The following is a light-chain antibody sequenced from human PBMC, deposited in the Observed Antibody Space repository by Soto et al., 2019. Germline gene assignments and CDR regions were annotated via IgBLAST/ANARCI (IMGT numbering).Light chain of an antibody. CDR1: QSVTSNY. V-gene: IGKV3-20*01. CDR2: GAS. CDR3: QQYGRSPTT. J-gene: IGKJ1*01. Sequence: EIVLTQSPGTLSLSPGERATLSCRASQSVTSNYLAWYQQKPGQAPRLLIFGASIRATGIPDRFSGSGSGTDFTLNISRLEPEDFAVYHCQQYGRSPTTFGQGTKVEIK.